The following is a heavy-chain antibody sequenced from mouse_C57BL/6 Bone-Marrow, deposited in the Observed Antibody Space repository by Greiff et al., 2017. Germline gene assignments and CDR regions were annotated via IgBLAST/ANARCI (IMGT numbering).Heavy chain of an antibody. CDR1: GYTFTSYG. CDR2: IYPRSGNT. Sequence: VKLQQSGAELARPGASVKLSCKASGYTFTSYGISWVKQRTGPGLEWIGEIYPRSGNTYYNEKFKGKATLTADKSSSPAYMELRSLTSEDSAVYFCARWGYDGYYDYAMDYWGQGTSVTVSS. CDR3: ARWGYDGYYDYAMDY. V-gene: IGHV1-81*01. D-gene: IGHD2-3*01. J-gene: IGHJ4*01.